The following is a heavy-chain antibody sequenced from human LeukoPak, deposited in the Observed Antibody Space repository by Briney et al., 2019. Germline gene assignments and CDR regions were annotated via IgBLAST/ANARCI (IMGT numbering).Heavy chain of an antibody. D-gene: IGHD3-16*01. J-gene: IGHJ4*02. Sequence: GESLKISCKGSGYSFTSNWIGWVRQMPGKGLEWMGFIYPGDSETTYSPSFQGQVTISADKSIPTAYLQWDSLKASDTAMYYCARRPWGIKVADYWGQGTLVTVSS. CDR1: GYSFTSNW. CDR3: ARRPWGIKVADY. V-gene: IGHV5-51*01. CDR2: IYPGDSET.